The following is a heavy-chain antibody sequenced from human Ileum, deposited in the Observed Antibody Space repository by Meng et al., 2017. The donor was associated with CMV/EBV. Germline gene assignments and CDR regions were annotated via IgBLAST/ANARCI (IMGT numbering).Heavy chain of an antibody. CDR3: AREVVRRGDSRWFDP. V-gene: IGHV3-21*01. Sequence: GESLKISCSASRFEFYTYPVNWVRQAPGKGLEWVSSISSSSSDIYYVDSVKGRFTISRDNAKNSLYLQMNSLRVEDTDVYYCAREVVRRGDSRWFDPWGKGTLVTVSS. D-gene: IGHD2-21*02. J-gene: IGHJ5*02. CDR1: RFEFYTYP. CDR2: ISSSSSDI.